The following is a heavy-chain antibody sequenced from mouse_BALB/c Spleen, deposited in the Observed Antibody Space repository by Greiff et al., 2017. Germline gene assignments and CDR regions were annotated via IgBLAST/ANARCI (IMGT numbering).Heavy chain of an antibody. Sequence: EVQLQQSGPELMKPGASVKISCKASGYSFTSYYMHWVKQSHGKSLEWIGYIDPFNGGTSYNQKFKGKATLTVDKSSSTAYMHLSSLTSEDSAVYYCAPHYGSSYFDYWGRGTTLTVSS. CDR2: IDPFNGGT. CDR3: APHYGSSYFDY. J-gene: IGHJ2*01. V-gene: IGHV1S135*01. CDR1: GYSFTSYY. D-gene: IGHD1-1*01.